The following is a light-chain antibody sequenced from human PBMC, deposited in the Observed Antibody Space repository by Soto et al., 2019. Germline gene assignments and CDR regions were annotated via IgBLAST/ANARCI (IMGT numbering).Light chain of an antibody. Sequence: DIVMTHSPDSLAVSLGARATLNCKSSQSVLYSSNNKNYLAWYQQKPGKAPKLLIYKASTLKSGVPSRFSGSGSGTEFTLTISSLQPDDFATYYCQHYNSYSEAFGQGTKVDIK. J-gene: IGKJ1*01. CDR2: KAS. CDR3: QHYNSYSEA. V-gene: IGKV4-1*01. CDR1: QSVLYSSNNKNY.